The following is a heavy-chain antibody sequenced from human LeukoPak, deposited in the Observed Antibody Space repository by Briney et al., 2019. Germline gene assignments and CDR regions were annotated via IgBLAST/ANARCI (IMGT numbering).Heavy chain of an antibody. CDR2: INHSGST. D-gene: IGHD6-19*01. CDR1: GVSISSSYSY. CDR3: VLSYSSGWSKYFQH. J-gene: IGHJ1*01. Sequence: SETLSLTCTVSGVSISSSYSYWSWIRQPPGKGLEWIGEINHSGSTNYNPSLKSRVTISVDTSKNQFSLKLSSVTAADTAVYYCVLSYSSGWSKYFQHWGQGTLVTVSS. V-gene: IGHV4-39*07.